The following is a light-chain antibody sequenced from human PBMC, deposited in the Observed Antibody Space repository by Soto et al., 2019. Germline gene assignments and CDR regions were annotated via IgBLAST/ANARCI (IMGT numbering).Light chain of an antibody. Sequence: IQMTQSPSPLSASVGDRVTITCRASQSISDSLAWYQQKPGKAHDLLISDVYKWERGVESRFSGTGSGTDFTLTIRSLQPEEFATYFCKQAFSAEWTFGQGTKVDIK. V-gene: IGKV1-5*01. CDR2: DVY. CDR3: KQAFSAEWT. CDR1: QSISDS. J-gene: IGKJ1*01.